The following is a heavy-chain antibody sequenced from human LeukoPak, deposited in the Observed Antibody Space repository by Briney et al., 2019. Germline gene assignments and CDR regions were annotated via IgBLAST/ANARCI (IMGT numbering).Heavy chain of an antibody. J-gene: IGHJ3*02. D-gene: IGHD4-17*01. Sequence: GGSLRLSCVTSGFSFSTHSMHWVRQPPGKGLEWMAVISHDERSRLYADSVRGRFTISRDNAKDSLYLQMNSLRAEDTAVYYCARDLSPYGDYVDAFDIWGQGTMVTVSS. V-gene: IGHV3-33*05. CDR3: ARDLSPYGDYVDAFDI. CDR2: ISHDERSR. CDR1: GFSFSTHS.